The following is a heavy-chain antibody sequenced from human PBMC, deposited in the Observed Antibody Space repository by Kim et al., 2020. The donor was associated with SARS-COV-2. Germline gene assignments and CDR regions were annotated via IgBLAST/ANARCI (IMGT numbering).Heavy chain of an antibody. J-gene: IGHJ6*02. Sequence: PSTQSRGPISVDTSKTQFSLKLSSVTAADTAVYYCARVGNYYYYYGMDVWGQGTTVTVSS. V-gene: IGHV4-59*01. CDR3: ARVGNYYYYYGMDV.